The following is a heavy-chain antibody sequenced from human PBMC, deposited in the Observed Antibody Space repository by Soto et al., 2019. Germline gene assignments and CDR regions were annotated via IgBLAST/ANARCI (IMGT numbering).Heavy chain of an antibody. V-gene: IGHV1-69*13. CDR1: GGTFSSYA. CDR2: IIPIFGTA. CDR3: ARWQPQIVVGATYYFDY. Sequence: SVKVSCKASGGTFSSYAISWVRQAPGQGLEWMGGIIPIFGTANYAQKFQGRVTITADESTSTAYMELSSLRSEDTAVYYCARWQPQIVVGATYYFDYWGQGTLVTVSS. D-gene: IGHD1-26*01. J-gene: IGHJ4*02.